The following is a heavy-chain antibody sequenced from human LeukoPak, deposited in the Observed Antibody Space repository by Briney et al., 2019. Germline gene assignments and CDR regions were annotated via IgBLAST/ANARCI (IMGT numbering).Heavy chain of an antibody. D-gene: IGHD3-9*01. CDR2: ISYDGSNK. CDR1: GFTFSSYG. Sequence: GGSLRLSCAASGFTFSSYGMHWVRQAPGKGLEWVAVISYDGSNKYYADSVKGRFTISRDNSKNTLCLQMDSLRAEDTAVYYCAKGSLIYDILTGRDYFDYWGQGTLVTVSS. CDR3: AKGSLIYDILTGRDYFDY. J-gene: IGHJ4*02. V-gene: IGHV3-30*18.